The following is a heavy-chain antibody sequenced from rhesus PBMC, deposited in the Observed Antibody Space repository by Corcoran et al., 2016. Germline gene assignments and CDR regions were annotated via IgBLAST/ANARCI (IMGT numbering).Heavy chain of an antibody. D-gene: IGHD6-25*01. CDR2: ISGSGGST. CDR1: GGSISSNY. Sequence: QLQLQESGPGLVKPSETLSLTCAVSGGSISSNYWRWIRQPPGKGLEWIGRISGSGGSTDYNPSLKSRVTMSTDTSKNQFSLKLTSVTAADTAVYYCARDLAAAGSEDFDYWGQGVLVTVSS. J-gene: IGHJ4*01. V-gene: IGHV4-173*01. CDR3: ARDLAAAGSEDFDY.